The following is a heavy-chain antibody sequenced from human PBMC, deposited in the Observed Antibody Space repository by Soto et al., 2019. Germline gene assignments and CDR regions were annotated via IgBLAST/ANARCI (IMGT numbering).Heavy chain of an antibody. V-gene: IGHV3-30-3*01. CDR1: GFTFSSYA. J-gene: IGHJ4*02. CDR2: ISYDGSNK. CDR3: ARTSGMLAGPVDY. D-gene: IGHD6-19*01. Sequence: GGSLRLSCAASGFTFSSYAMHWVRQAPGKGLEWVAVISYDGSNKYYADSVKGRFTISRDNSKNTLYLQMNSLRAEDAAVYYCARTSGMLAGPVDYWGQGTRVTVSS.